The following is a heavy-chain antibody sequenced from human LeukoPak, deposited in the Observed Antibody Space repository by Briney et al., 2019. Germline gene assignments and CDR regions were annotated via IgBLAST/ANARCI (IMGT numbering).Heavy chain of an antibody. Sequence: PGGSLRLSCAASGFTFSSYAMSWVRQAPGRGLEGVSGISGSGGSTYYADSVKGRFTISRDNSKNTLYLQMNSLRAEDTAVYYCAKEGSIAAAGLFDYWGQGTLVTVSS. J-gene: IGHJ4*02. V-gene: IGHV3-23*01. D-gene: IGHD6-13*01. CDR1: GFTFSSYA. CDR2: ISGSGGST. CDR3: AKEGSIAAAGLFDY.